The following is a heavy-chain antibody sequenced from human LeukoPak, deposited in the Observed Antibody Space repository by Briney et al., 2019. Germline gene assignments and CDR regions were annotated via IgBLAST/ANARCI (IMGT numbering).Heavy chain of an antibody. CDR2: ISSGDSTI. CDR1: GFTVSSYE. Sequence: GGPLRLSCAASGFTVSSYEMNWVPQAPGKALEGVSYISSGDSTIYYADSVKGRLTISRDNAKNSLYLQMNSLRAEDTAVYYCARVRDGSQDYWGQGTLVTVSS. D-gene: IGHD5-24*01. CDR3: ARVRDGSQDY. J-gene: IGHJ4*02. V-gene: IGHV3-48*03.